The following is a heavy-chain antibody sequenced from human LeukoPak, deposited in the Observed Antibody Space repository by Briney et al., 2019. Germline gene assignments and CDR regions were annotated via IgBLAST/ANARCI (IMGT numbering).Heavy chain of an antibody. CDR1: GFXFNNYE. CDR2: ISSSGITI. D-gene: IGHD3-3*01. J-gene: IGHJ6*02. Sequence: GGSLRLSCAASGFXFNNYEIHWVRQAPGKGLECVSLISSSGITIYYADSVKGRFTISRDNAKNSLYLQMNSLRAEDTAVYFCARGGFWSGYYNYYGMDVWGQGTTVTVSS. V-gene: IGHV3-48*03. CDR3: ARGGFWSGYYNYYGMDV.